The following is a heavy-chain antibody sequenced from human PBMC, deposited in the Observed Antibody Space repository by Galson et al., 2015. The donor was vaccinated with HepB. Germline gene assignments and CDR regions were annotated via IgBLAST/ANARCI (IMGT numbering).Heavy chain of an antibody. V-gene: IGHV3-30*03. Sequence: LRLSCAASGFTFSSYSMNWVRQAPGKGLEWVAVISLDGGNKYYADSVKGRFTISRDNSKSTLYLQMNSLSTEDTAVYYCASNYGSGSYFNDAFDYWGQGTLVTVSS. J-gene: IGHJ4*02. CDR1: GFTFSSYS. CDR2: ISLDGGNK. D-gene: IGHD3-10*01. CDR3: ASNYGSGSYFNDAFDY.